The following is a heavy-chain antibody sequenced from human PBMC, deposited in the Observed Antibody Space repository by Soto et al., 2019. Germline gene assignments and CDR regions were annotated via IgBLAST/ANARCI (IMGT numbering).Heavy chain of an antibody. D-gene: IGHD4-4*01. Sequence: QVQLVQSGAEVKKPGASVKVSCKASGYTFTSYGISWVRQAPGQGLEWMGWISAYNGNTNYAQKLQGRVTMTTDTSTSTADMELRSLRSDDTAVYYCARDIGPYSNYVGAFDIWGQGTMVTVSS. J-gene: IGHJ3*02. CDR1: GYTFTSYG. CDR2: ISAYNGNT. V-gene: IGHV1-18*01. CDR3: ARDIGPYSNYVGAFDI.